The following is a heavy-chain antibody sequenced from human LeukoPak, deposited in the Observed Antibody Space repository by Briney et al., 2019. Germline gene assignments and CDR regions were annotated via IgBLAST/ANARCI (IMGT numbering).Heavy chain of an antibody. V-gene: IGHV1-69-2*01. D-gene: IGHD3-10*01. CDR2: VDPEDGDT. CDR1: GYTFTDYY. J-gene: IGHJ4*02. Sequence: GPTVKLSCKASGYTFTDYYIRWVPQAPGEGLEWMGRVDPEDGDTIYAEKFQGRVTITADTSTATAYMEVSRLRHEDTAVYYCTTGTMIRGIIPNFVSWGQGTLLTVSS. CDR3: TTGTMIRGIIPNFVS.